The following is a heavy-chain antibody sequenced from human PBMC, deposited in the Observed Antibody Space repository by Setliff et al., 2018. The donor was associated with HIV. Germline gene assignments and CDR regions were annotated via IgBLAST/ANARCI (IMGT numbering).Heavy chain of an antibody. CDR2: INYSGSI. CDR1: GGSISRHF. Sequence: PSETLSLTCTVSGGSISRHFWSWIRQSPGKGLEWIAYINYSGSIKYNPSLKSRVTVSVETSKSQFSLQLSSVTAADTAIYYCAREFCSNGVCYEYYFDYWGQGTLVTSPQ. D-gene: IGHD2-8*01. V-gene: IGHV4-59*11. CDR3: AREFCSNGVCYEYYFDY. J-gene: IGHJ4*02.